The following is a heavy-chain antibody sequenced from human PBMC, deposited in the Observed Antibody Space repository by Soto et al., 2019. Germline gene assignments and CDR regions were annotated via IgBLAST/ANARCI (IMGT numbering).Heavy chain of an antibody. J-gene: IGHJ4*02. Sequence: QITLKESGPTLVEPTQTLTLTCTFSGFSFSSSGVAVGWIRQPPGKALEWVVFICWDDDKRYRASLKSRLTITKDTSKNQVVLTMTNMDPVDTGTYYCAHRLRSSNGWGTFDYWGQGIVVTVSS. V-gene: IGHV2-5*02. CDR3: AHRLRSSNGWGTFDY. CDR2: ICWDDDK. D-gene: IGHD3-16*01. CDR1: GFSFSSSGVA.